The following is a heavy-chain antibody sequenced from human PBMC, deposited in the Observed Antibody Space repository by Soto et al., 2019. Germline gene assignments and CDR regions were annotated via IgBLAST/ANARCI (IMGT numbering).Heavy chain of an antibody. CDR1: GVSINRGDYY. V-gene: IGHV4-30-4*01. D-gene: IGHD5-18*01. Sequence: QVRLQESGPKLVRPSQTLSLTCSVSGVSINRGDYYWSWIRQSPGRGLEWIGSIYYNGDTNSNPSLGSRVTMSVETYKNHCLLDLQSVVAASTEDYFCAREGGAIVQVPYYWGQGTLLTVSS. J-gene: IGHJ4*02. CDR3: AREGGAIVQVPYY. CDR2: IYYNGDT.